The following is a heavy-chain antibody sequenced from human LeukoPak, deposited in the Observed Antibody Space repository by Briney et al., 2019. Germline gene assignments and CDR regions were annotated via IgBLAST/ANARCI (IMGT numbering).Heavy chain of an antibody. CDR3: ARDFSASGGLDV. CDR2: IKQDAGAP. J-gene: IGHJ6*02. Sequence: GGSLRLSCAASGLIFTGYWMNWVRQAPGKGLEWVANIKQDAGAPSSVDSVRRRFTISRDNAKDSLYLQMNSLRSEDTAVYYCARDFSASGGLDVWGQGTTVSVSS. V-gene: IGHV3-7*04. CDR1: GLIFTGYW. D-gene: IGHD1-26*01.